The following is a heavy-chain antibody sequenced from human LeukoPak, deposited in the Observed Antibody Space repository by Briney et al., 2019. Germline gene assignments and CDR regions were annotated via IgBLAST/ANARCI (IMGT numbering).Heavy chain of an antibody. CDR1: GFTFSNYN. D-gene: IGHD3-10*01. CDR3: ARGGYGSGSYYIRSSLFFDY. J-gene: IGHJ4*02. V-gene: IGHV3-48*01. CDR2: ISNSGDSI. Sequence: PGGSLRLSCAVSGFTFSNYNMNWVRQAPGKGLEWLSFISNSGDSIYYADSVKGRFTISRDNSKNTLYLQMNSLRAEDTAVYYCARGGYGSGSYYIRSSLFFDYWGQGTLVTVSS.